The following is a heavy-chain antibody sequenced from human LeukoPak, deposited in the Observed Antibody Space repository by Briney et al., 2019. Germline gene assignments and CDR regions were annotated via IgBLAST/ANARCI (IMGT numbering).Heavy chain of an antibody. J-gene: IGHJ3*02. V-gene: IGHV3-73*01. CDR3: TTIFGVVTLDAFDI. Sequence: GGSLRLSCAASGFTFSGSAMHWVRQASGKGLEWVGRIRSKANSYATAYAASVKGRFTISRDDSKNTAYLQMNSLKTEDTAVYYCTTIFGVVTLDAFDIWGQGTMSPSLQ. CDR1: GFTFSGSA. CDR2: IRSKANSYAT. D-gene: IGHD3-3*01.